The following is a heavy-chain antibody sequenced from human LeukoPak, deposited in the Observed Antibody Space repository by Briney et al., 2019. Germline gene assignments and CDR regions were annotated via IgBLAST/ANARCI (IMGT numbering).Heavy chain of an antibody. D-gene: IGHD3-22*01. J-gene: IGHJ3*02. CDR2: ISSSGSTI. CDR1: GFTFSSYE. Sequence: GGSLRLSCAASGFTFSSYEMNWVRQAPGKGLEWVSYISSSGSTIYDADSVKGRFTISRDNAKNSLYLQMNSLRAEDTAVYYCARDDSSGYSSRGVFGIWGQGTMVTVSS. CDR3: ARDDSSGYSSRGVFGI. V-gene: IGHV3-48*03.